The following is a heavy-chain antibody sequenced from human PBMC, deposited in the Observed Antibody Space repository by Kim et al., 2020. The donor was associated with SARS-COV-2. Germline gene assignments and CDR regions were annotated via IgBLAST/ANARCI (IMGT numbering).Heavy chain of an antibody. CDR1: GFMFSAYR. Sequence: GGSLRLSCVASGFMFSAYRMDWVRQAPGKGPEWVSSISSYSNYIYYADSVKGRFTISRDNAKNSVFLQMNSLRAEDTAVYYCVTDRLASVWGSWGQGTLVTVSS. V-gene: IGHV3-21*01. CDR3: VTDRLASVWGS. J-gene: IGHJ5*02. D-gene: IGHD3-16*01. CDR2: ISSYSNYI.